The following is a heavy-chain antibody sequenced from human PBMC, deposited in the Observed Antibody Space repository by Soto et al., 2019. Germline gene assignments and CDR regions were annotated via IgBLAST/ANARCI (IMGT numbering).Heavy chain of an antibody. Sequence: GGSLRLSCAASGFTFSSYGMHWVRQAPGKGLEWVAVIWYDGSNKYYADSVKGRFTISRDNSKNTLYLQMNSLRTEDTAIYYCARDDEGGSYCDVGYWGQGTLVTVSS. J-gene: IGHJ4*02. CDR2: IWYDGSNK. D-gene: IGHD3-10*01. CDR1: GFTFSSYG. V-gene: IGHV3-33*01. CDR3: ARDDEGGSYCDVGY.